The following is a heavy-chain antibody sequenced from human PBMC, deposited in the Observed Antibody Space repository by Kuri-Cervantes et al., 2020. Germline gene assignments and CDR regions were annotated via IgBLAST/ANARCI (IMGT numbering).Heavy chain of an antibody. CDR3: ATGLAVGQPLYYFDY. CDR1: GYTFTSYY. D-gene: IGHD2-21*01. CDR2: INPSGGST. J-gene: IGHJ4*02. V-gene: IGHV1-46*01. Sequence: ASVKVSCKASGYTFTSYYILWVRQAPGQGLEWMGIINPSGGSTTYAQKFQGRVTMTEDTSTDTAYMELSSLRSEDTAVYYCATGLAVGQPLYYFDYWGQGTLVTVSS.